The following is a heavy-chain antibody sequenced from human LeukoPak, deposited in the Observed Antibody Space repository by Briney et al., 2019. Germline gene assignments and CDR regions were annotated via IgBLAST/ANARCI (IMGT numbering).Heavy chain of an antibody. CDR2: ISASNGNT. CDR1: GYTFTSYG. V-gene: IGHV1-18*01. CDR3: AVTFGGVIAIDY. D-gene: IGHD3-16*02. J-gene: IGHJ4*02. Sequence: GASVKDSCKTSGYTFTSYGISWVRQAPGKGLEWMGWISASNGNTSYAQKLQGRVTMTTDTSTSTAYMELRSLRSDDTAVYYCAVTFGGVIAIDYWGQGTLVTVSS.